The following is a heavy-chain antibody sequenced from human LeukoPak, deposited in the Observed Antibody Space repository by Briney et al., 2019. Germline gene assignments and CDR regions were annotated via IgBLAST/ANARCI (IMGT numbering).Heavy chain of an antibody. CDR3: ARTRYYYNSRSYGAPYYDY. Sequence: SETLSLTCAVSGYSISSSNWWGWIRQPPGKGLEWIGYIYYSGSTYYNPSLKSRVTISVDTSKNQFSLKLSSVTAADTSAYYCARTRYYYNSRSYGAPYYDYWGQGTLVTVSS. CDR2: IYYSGST. V-gene: IGHV4-28*01. CDR1: GYSISSSNW. D-gene: IGHD3-10*01. J-gene: IGHJ4*02.